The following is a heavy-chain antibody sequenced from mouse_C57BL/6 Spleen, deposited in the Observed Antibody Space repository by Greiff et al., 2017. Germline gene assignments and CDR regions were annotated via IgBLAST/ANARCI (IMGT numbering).Heavy chain of an antibody. CDR2: IYPGSGST. Sequence: QVQLKQPGAELVKPGASVKMSCKASGYTFTSYWITWVKQRPGQGLEWIGDIYPGSGSTNYNEKFKSKATLTVDTSSSTAYMQLSSLTSEDSAVYYCARYDCDGSWFAYWGQGTLVTVSA. V-gene: IGHV1-55*01. J-gene: IGHJ3*01. D-gene: IGHD2-4*01. CDR1: GYTFTSYW. CDR3: ARYDCDGSWFAY.